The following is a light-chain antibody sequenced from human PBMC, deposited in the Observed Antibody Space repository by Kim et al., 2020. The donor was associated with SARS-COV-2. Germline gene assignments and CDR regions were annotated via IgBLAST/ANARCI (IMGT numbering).Light chain of an antibody. CDR3: QQRRSWPLT. J-gene: IGKJ4*01. CDR2: DTS. Sequence: LPPGGRATLPVRASQSVTGRVSWYQQRPGQAPRLLIYDTSNRATGIPARFSGSGSGTDFTLTISSLEPEDFAVYYCQQRRSWPLTFGGGTKVDIK. CDR1: QSVTGR. V-gene: IGKV3-11*01.